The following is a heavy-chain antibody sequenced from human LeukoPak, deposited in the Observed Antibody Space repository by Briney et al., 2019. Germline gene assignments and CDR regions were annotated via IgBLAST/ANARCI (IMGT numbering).Heavy chain of an antibody. J-gene: IGHJ4*02. Sequence: PGGSLRLSWAASGFTFSDHFMDWVRQAPGKGLEWVGRIKNKANSYITQYAASMEGRFTISRDDSKNSLYLQMSSLKTEDTAMYYCASIRGTLGYWGQGTVVTVSS. D-gene: IGHD1-26*01. CDR3: ASIRGTLGY. CDR1: GFTFSDHF. V-gene: IGHV3-72*01. CDR2: IKNKANSYIT.